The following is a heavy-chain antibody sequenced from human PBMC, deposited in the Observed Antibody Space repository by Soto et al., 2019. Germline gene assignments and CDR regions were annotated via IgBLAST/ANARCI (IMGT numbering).Heavy chain of an antibody. V-gene: IGHV4-39*07. CDR1: GGSISSSSYY. CDR3: ARDLNGDLGFDY. Sequence: SETLSLTCTVSGGSISSSSYYWGWIRQPPGKGLEWIGSIYYSGSTYYNPSLKSRVTISVDTSKNQFSLKLSSVTAADTAVYYCARDLNGDLGFDYWGQGTLVTVSS. J-gene: IGHJ4*02. D-gene: IGHD4-17*01. CDR2: IYYSGST.